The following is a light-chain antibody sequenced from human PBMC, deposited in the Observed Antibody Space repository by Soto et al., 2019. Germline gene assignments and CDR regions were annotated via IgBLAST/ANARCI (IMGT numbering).Light chain of an antibody. J-gene: IGKJ4*01. Sequence: DIQMTQSPSSLSASVGDRVTITCRASQSVSNHLNWYQQKPGKAPKLLIYASSSLQSGVPSRFSGSGSGTDFTLTISSLQPEDFATYYCQQSHSNIQELTFGGGTKVDIK. CDR2: ASS. V-gene: IGKV1-39*01. CDR3: QQSHSNIQELT. CDR1: QSVSNH.